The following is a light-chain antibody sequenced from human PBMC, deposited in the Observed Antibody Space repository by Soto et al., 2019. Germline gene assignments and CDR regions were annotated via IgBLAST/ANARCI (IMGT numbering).Light chain of an antibody. V-gene: IGKV3-11*01. CDR1: QSVGIY. J-gene: IGKJ5*01. CDR3: QYRNTWPPA. CDR2: DAS. Sequence: EIVLTQSPATLSLSPGERATLSCRASQSVGIYSGWYQQRPGQAPRLLIYDASNRAAGIPARFSGSGSGTDFTLTINSLDPEDFAVYYCQYRNTWPPAFGQGTRLEIK.